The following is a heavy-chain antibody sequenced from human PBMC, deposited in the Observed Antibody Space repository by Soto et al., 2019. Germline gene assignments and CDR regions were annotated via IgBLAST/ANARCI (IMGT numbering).Heavy chain of an antibody. CDR2: INVGNGHT. CDR1: GYTFINNA. J-gene: IGHJ6*02. D-gene: IGHD2-2*01. CDR3: VRDIRCSIGNCYFRFYYYGMDV. Sequence: QVQLVQSGAEVKSSGASVKVACRASGYTFINNAIHWVRQAPGQSLEWMGWINVGNGHTKYSQKFQGRVTITRDTSTTTAYMELSSLRSEDTAVFYCVRDIRCSIGNCYFRFYYYGMDVWGQGTTVTVSS. V-gene: IGHV1-3*01.